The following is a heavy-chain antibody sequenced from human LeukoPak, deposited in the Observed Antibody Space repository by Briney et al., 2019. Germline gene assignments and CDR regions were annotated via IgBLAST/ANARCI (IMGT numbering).Heavy chain of an antibody. D-gene: IGHD5-18*01. V-gene: IGHV4-61*01. Sequence: PSETLSLTCTVSGGSVSSGSYYWSWIRQPPGKGLEWIGYIYYSGSTNYNPSLKSRVTISVDTSKNQFSLKLSSVTAADTAVYYCARDLRGRGYSYGSTDTRWFQVDDWGQGTLVTVSS. J-gene: IGHJ4*02. CDR2: IYYSGST. CDR3: ARDLRGRGYSYGSTDTRWFQVDD. CDR1: GGSVSSGSYY.